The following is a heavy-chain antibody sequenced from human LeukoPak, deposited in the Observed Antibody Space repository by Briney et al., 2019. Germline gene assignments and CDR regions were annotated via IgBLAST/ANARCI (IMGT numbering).Heavy chain of an antibody. CDR2: ISGSGGST. CDR1: GFTFSSYA. D-gene: IGHD2-15*01. CDR3: AKARPFGYCSGGSCYFDY. J-gene: IGHJ4*02. V-gene: IGHV3-23*01. Sequence: GGSLRLSCAASGFTFSSYAMSWVRQAPGKGLEWVSAISGSGGSTYYADSVKGRFTISRDNSKNTLYLQMNSLRAEDTAVYYCAKARPFGYCSGGSCYFDYWGQGTLVTVSS.